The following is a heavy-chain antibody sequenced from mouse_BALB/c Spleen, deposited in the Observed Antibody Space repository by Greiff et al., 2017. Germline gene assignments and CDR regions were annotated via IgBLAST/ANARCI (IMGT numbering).Heavy chain of an antibody. CDR2: ILPGSGST. D-gene: IGHD2-14*01. V-gene: IGHV1-9*01. Sequence: VQLQQSGAELMKPGASVKISCKATGYTFSSYWIEWVKQRPGHGLEWIGEILPGSGSTNYNEKFKGKATFTADTSSNTAYMQLSSLTSEDSAVYYCARSNYRYDEFDYWGQGTTLTVSS. J-gene: IGHJ2*01. CDR3: ARSNYRYDEFDY. CDR1: GYTFSSYW.